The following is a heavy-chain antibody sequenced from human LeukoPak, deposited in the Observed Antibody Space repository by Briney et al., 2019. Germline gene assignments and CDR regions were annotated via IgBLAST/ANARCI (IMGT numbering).Heavy chain of an antibody. J-gene: IGHJ3*02. CDR2: IYSSGST. CDR1: GFTVSTNY. V-gene: IGHV3-53*01. D-gene: IGHD3-22*01. Sequence: KPGGSLRLSCAASGFTVSTNYMNWVRQAPGKGLEWVSVIYSSGSTYYADSVEGRFTISRDNSKNTLYLQMNGLRAEDTAVYYCARTKYYYDSSGYPDAFDIWGQGTMVTVSS. CDR3: ARTKYYYDSSGYPDAFDI.